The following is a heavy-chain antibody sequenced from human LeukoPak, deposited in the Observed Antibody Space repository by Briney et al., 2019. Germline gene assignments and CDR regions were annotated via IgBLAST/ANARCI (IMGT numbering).Heavy chain of an antibody. J-gene: IGHJ4*02. V-gene: IGHV1-18*01. CDR2: ISAYNGNT. CDR3: ARTTSLYALLDY. Sequence: GASVKVSCKASGYTFTNYAISWVRQAPGQGLEWVGWISAYNGNTNYAQKLQGRVTMTTDTSTSTAYMDLRSLRSDDTAVYYCARTTSLYALLDYWGQGTLVTVSS. D-gene: IGHD2/OR15-2a*01. CDR1: GYTFTNYA.